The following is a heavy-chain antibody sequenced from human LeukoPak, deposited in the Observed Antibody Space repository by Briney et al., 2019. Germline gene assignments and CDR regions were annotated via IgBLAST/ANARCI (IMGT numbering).Heavy chain of an antibody. Sequence: PGGSLRLSCAASGFMFSTYWMTWVRQAPGKGLEWVANIKQDGSEKYYVDSVKGRFTISRNNADNSLYLQMGSLRAEDTAVYYCARVEGDSYGSGTYHRHFDYVGQGTLVTVSS. CDR1: GFMFSTYW. CDR3: ARVEGDSYGSGTYHRHFDY. D-gene: IGHD3-10*01. J-gene: IGHJ4*02. CDR2: IKQDGSEK. V-gene: IGHV3-7*01.